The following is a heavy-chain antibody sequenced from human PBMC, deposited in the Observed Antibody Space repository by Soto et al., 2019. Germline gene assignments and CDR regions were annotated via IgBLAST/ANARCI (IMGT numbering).Heavy chain of an antibody. CDR3: ARAASERDAFDI. CDR2: IIPIFAIA. V-gene: IGHV1-69*12. D-gene: IGHD2-15*01. Sequence: QVQLVQSGAEVKKPGSSVKVSCKASGGTFSNYAISWVRQAPGQGLEYMGGIIPIFAIANYAQKFQGRVTITAGESRCTAYMERSRLRSEATAVYYCARAASERDAFDIWGQGTMVTVS. CDR1: GGTFSNYA. J-gene: IGHJ3*02.